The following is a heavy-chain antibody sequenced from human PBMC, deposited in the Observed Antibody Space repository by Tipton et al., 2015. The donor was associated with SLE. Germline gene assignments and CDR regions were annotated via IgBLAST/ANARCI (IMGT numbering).Heavy chain of an antibody. CDR1: GFTFSGSA. Sequence: SLRLSCAASGFTFSGSAMHWVRQASGRGLAWVGRITSKAAKYATAYAASVNGRFTISRDDSKNTAYLQMNSLKTDDTAVYYCTRRYGDLGADYWGQGTLVTVSS. CDR3: TRRYGDLGADY. CDR2: ITSKAAKYAT. V-gene: IGHV3-73*01. J-gene: IGHJ4*02. D-gene: IGHD4-17*01.